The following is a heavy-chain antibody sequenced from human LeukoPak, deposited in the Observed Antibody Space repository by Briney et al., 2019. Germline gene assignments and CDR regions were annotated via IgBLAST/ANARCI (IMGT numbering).Heavy chain of an antibody. CDR1: GYTFTGYY. Sequence: ASVKVSCKASGYTFTGYYMHWVRQAPGQGLEWMGWINPNSGGTNYAQKFQGWVTMTRDTSISTAYMELSRLRSDDTAVYYCARGRRVVVLAVKGDWFDPWGQGTLVTVSS. CDR3: ARGRRVVVLAVKGDWFDP. CDR2: INPNSGGT. V-gene: IGHV1-2*04. J-gene: IGHJ5*02. D-gene: IGHD2-2*01.